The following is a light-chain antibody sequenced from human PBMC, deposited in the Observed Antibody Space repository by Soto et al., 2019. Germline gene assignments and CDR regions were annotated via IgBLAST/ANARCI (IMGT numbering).Light chain of an antibody. V-gene: IGLV7-46*01. CDR3: SLSYSGAVV. J-gene: IGLJ2*01. Sequence: QAVVTQAPSLTVSPGGTVTLTCGSSTGAVTSGHYTYWFQQNPGQAPRTLIYDTSNKHSWTPDRFSGSLLGGKAALTLSGAQPEDETDYYCSLSYSGAVVFGGGTKLTVL. CDR2: DTS. CDR1: TGAVTSGHY.